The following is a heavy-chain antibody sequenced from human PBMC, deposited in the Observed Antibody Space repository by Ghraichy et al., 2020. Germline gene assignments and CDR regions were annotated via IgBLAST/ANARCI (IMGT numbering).Heavy chain of an antibody. D-gene: IGHD1-1*01. V-gene: IGHV3-30*18. J-gene: IGHJ4*02. CDR2: ISYDGSNK. Sequence: GGSLRLSCAASEFTFSSYGMHWVRQAPGKGLEWVAVISYDGSNKYYADSVKGRFTISRDNSKNTLYLQMNSLRAEDTAVYYCAKDSDVGHNPGADYWGQGTLVTVSS. CDR1: EFTFSSYG. CDR3: AKDSDVGHNPGADY.